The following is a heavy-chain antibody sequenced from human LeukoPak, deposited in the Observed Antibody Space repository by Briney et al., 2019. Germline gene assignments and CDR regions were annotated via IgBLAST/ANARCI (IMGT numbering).Heavy chain of an antibody. J-gene: IGHJ4*02. D-gene: IGHD6-19*01. CDR2: IYYSGST. Sequence: SETLSLTCTVSGGSISSSSYYWGWIRQPPGKGLEWIGSIYYSGSTYYNPSLKSRVTISVDTSKNQFSLKLSSVNAADTAVYYCARDLYSSGWSPFDYWGQGTLVTVSS. CDR1: GGSISSSSYY. V-gene: IGHV4-39*02. CDR3: ARDLYSSGWSPFDY.